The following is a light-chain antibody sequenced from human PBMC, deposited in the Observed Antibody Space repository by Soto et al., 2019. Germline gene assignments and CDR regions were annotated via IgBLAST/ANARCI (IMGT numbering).Light chain of an antibody. CDR2: EGT. CDR3: SSYAGNNIFV. CDR1: SSDVGGYNY. J-gene: IGLJ1*01. Sequence: QSALTQPPSASGSPRQSVTFSCTGTSSDVGGYNYVSWYQQHPGKAPKLMIYEGTKRPSGVSDRFSGSKSGNTASLTISSLQAEDEANYYCSSYAGNNIFVFGTGTKVTVL. V-gene: IGLV2-8*01.